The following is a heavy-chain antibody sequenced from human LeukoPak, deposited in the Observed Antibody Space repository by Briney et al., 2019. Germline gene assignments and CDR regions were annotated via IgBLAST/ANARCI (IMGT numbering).Heavy chain of an antibody. CDR3: AGDLGTVFDY. CDR1: GGSISSGGYS. CDR2: IYHSGST. V-gene: IGHV4-30-2*01. Sequence: NPSETLSLTCAVSGGSISSGGYSWSWIRQPPGKGLEWIGYIYHSGSTYYNPSLKSRVTISVDRSKNQFSLKLSSVTAADTAVYYCAGDLGTVFDYWGQGTLVTVSS. D-gene: IGHD1-1*01. J-gene: IGHJ4*02.